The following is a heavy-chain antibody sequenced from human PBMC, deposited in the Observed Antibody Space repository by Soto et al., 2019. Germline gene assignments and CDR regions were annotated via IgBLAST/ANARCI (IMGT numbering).Heavy chain of an antibody. CDR2: VYYTGST. CDR3: TRRVRSTGLLDY. J-gene: IGHJ4*02. V-gene: IGHV4-39*01. D-gene: IGHD4-4*01. Sequence: PSETLSLTCTVSGNSISGTSSFWAWIRQPPGKNLEWIGGVYYTGSTYYNSSLKSRVSISIDTSKNQFSLSLNSVTAADTAVYYCTRRVRSTGLLDYWGQGALVTVSS. CDR1: GNSISGTSSF.